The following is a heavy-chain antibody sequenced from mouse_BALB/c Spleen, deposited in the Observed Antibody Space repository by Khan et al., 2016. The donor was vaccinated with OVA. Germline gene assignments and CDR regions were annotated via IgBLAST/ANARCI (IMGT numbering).Heavy chain of an antibody. CDR1: GYSITSDYA. J-gene: IGHJ2*01. CDR2: ISYSGKT. Sequence: EVQLQESGPGLVKPSQSLSLTCTVTGYSITSDYAWNWIRQFPGNKLEWMGYISYSGKTKYNPYLKSRISITRDKSKNQFFLQLNSVTTEDTATYYCAITYGVDFDYWGQGTTLTVSS. D-gene: IGHD1-3*01. CDR3: AITYGVDFDY. V-gene: IGHV3-2*02.